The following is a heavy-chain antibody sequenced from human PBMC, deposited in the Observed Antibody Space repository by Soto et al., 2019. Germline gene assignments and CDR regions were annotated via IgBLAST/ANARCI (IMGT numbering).Heavy chain of an antibody. CDR1: GFTFSSYS. CDR2: ISSSSSYI. CDR3: ARVRRGVLYDEGPY. D-gene: IGHD2-8*01. Sequence: GGSLRLSCAASGFTFSSYSMNWVRQAPGKGLEWVSSISSSSSYIYYADSVKGRFTISRDNAKNSLYLQMNSLRAEDTAVYYCARVRRGVLYDEGPYWGQGTLVTVSS. V-gene: IGHV3-21*01. J-gene: IGHJ4*02.